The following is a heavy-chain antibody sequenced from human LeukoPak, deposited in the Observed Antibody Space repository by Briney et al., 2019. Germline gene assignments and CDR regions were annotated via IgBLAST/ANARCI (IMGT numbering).Heavy chain of an antibody. V-gene: IGHV3-30*04. CDR1: GFTFSSYA. CDR3: ARVGHYYYYGMDV. CDR2: ISYDGSNK. D-gene: IGHD3-10*01. J-gene: IGHJ6*02. Sequence: PGGSLRLSCAASGFTFSSYAMHWVRQAPGKGLEWVAVISYDGSNKYYADSVKGRFTISRDNSKNTLYLQMNSLRAEDTAVYYCARVGHYYYYGMDVWGQGTTVTVSS.